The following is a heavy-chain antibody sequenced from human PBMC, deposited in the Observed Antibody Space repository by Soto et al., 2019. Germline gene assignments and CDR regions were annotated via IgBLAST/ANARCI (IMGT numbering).Heavy chain of an antibody. J-gene: IGHJ5*02. Sequence: ASVKVSCKASGYTFTNYGISWLRQAPGQGLEWMGWISPKNDNTNYAPKLQGRVNMTTDTSTSTAYMELRSLRSDDTAVYYCARTRAARGIPIQTWFDPWGQGTLVTVSS. CDR2: ISPKNDNT. CDR1: GYTFTNYG. CDR3: ARTRAARGIPIQTWFDP. D-gene: IGHD3-10*01. V-gene: IGHV1-18*01.